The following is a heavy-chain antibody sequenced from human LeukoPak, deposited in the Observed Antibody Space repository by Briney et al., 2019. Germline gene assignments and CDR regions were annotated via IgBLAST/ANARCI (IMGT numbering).Heavy chain of an antibody. Sequence: SETLSLTCIVSGGPISTHYWSWSRQPTGKALESIGYTDYSGSTSYNPSLNSRVTISVDTSKKQFSLKLNSVTAADTAGYYCGRGATFRGTYYMDVWGKGTTVSVSS. CDR3: GRGATFRGTYYMDV. V-gene: IGHV4-59*11. CDR1: GGPISTHY. J-gene: IGHJ6*03. D-gene: IGHD3-10*01. CDR2: TDYSGST.